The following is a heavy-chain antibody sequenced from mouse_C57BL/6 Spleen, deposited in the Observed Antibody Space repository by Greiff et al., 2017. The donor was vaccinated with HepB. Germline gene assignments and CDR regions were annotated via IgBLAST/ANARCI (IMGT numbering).Heavy chain of an antibody. D-gene: IGHD2-13*01. CDR2: IHPNSGST. Sequence: QVQLKQPGAELVKPGASVKLSCKASGYTFTSYWMHWVKQRPGQGLEWIGMIHPNSGSTNYNEKFKSKATLTVDKSSSTAYMQLSSLTSEDSAVYYCAIYYGDAMDYWGQGTSVTVSS. CDR3: AIYYGDAMDY. J-gene: IGHJ4*01. CDR1: GYTFTSYW. V-gene: IGHV1-64*01.